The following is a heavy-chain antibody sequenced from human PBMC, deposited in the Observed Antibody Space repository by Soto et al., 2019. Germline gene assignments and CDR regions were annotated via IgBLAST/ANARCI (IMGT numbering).Heavy chain of an antibody. D-gene: IGHD2-21*01. V-gene: IGHV3-53*01. CDR3: ASYSLLGTPGYFDY. Sequence: GGSLRLSCAASGFTVSSNYMSWVRQAPGKGLEWVSVIYSGGSTYYADSVKGRFTISRDNSKNTLYLQMNSLRAEDTAVYYCASYSLLGTPGYFDYWGQGTLVTVS. CDR1: GFTVSSNY. CDR2: IYSGGST. J-gene: IGHJ4*02.